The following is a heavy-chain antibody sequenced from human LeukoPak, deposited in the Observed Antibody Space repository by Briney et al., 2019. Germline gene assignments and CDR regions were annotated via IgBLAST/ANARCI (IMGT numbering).Heavy chain of an antibody. D-gene: IGHD6-13*01. J-gene: IGHJ4*02. CDR2: INTNTGNP. CDR3: ARDSAAAGLDY. V-gene: IGHV7-4-1*02. Sequence: GASVKVSCKASGYTFTNHAMNWVRQAPGQGLEWMGWINTNTGNPTYAQGFTGRFVFSLDTSVSTAYLQISSLKAEDTAVYYCARDSAAAGLDYWGQGTLVTVSS. CDR1: GYTFTNHA.